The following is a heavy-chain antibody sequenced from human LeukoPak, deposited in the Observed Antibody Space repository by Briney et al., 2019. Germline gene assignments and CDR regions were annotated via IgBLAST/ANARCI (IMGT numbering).Heavy chain of an antibody. CDR1: GYRFTNYG. J-gene: IGHJ4*02. D-gene: IGHD1-26*01. CDR3: ARDESSGSYGPNLDY. CDR2: ISTYNTNT. V-gene: IGHV1-18*01. Sequence: ASVKVSCKASGYRFTNYGISWVRQAPGQGLQWMGWISTYNTNTIYAQKLQGRVTMTTDTSTSTAYMELRSLRSDDTAVYYCARDESSGSYGPNLDYCGQGALVTVSS.